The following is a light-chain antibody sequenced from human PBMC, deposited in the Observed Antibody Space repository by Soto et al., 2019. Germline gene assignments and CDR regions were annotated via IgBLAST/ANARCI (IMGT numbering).Light chain of an antibody. CDR1: QSISSG. Sequence: DIQMTKSPSTLSASVGDRVTTTCRASQSISSGLAWYQQKPGKAPKLLIYKASDLESGVPSRFSGSGSGTEFTLTITHLQSEDFATYYCQHYLNYPITFGQGTRLEI. J-gene: IGKJ5*01. CDR2: KAS. V-gene: IGKV1-5*03. CDR3: QHYLNYPIT.